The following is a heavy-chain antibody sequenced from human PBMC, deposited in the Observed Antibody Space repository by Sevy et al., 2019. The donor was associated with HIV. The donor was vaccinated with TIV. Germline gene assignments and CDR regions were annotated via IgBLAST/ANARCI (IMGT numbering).Heavy chain of an antibody. Sequence: ASVKVSCQASGYTFTGQYIHWVRQAPGQGLEWMGWINPNSGDTKYAQEFKGRVTRTRDTSISTAYMELSGLKSDDTAVYYCSRDLRLRGYSYGCFDYWGQGTLVTVSS. CDR2: INPNSGDT. CDR3: SRDLRLRGYSYGCFDY. J-gene: IGHJ4*02. CDR1: GYTFTGQY. D-gene: IGHD5-18*01. V-gene: IGHV1-2*02.